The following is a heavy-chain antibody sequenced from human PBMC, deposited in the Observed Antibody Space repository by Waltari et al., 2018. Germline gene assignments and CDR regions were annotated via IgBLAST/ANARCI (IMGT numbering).Heavy chain of an antibody. CDR2: TSNAGAT. V-gene: IGHV4-39*01. CDR3: ATYMGASLGTAAFDV. D-gene: IGHD1-1*01. Sequence: VLVRQPPGQVLEGIGTTSNAGATDSSRSLNGRVTISRDTSKNQLALTLGSVTAADTALYYCATYMGASLGTAAFDVWGQGTMVTVSS. J-gene: IGHJ3*01.